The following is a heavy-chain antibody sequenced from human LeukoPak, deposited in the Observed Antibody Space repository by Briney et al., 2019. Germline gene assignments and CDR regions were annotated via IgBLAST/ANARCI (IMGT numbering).Heavy chain of an antibody. D-gene: IGHD3-16*01. CDR2: ISYDGSNK. V-gene: IGHV3-30*04. CDR1: GFTFSSYA. Sequence: PGGSLRLSCAASGFTFSSYAMHWVRQAPGKGLEWVAVISYDGSNKYYADSVKGRFTISRDNSKNTLYLQMNSLRAEDTAVYYCARGGFYWGQGTLVTVSS. CDR3: ARGGFY. J-gene: IGHJ4*02.